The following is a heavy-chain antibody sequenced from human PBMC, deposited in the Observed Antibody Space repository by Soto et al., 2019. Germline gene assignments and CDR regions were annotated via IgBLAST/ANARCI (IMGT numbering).Heavy chain of an antibody. CDR2: IYYSGST. CDR1: GDSVSSCGYY. D-gene: IGHD3-10*01. J-gene: IGHJ4*02. CDR3: ARDRLWFGEFRTLNYFDY. V-gene: IGHV4-31*03. Sequence: SETLSLTCTLSGDSVSSCGYYVSWIRQHPGKGLEWIGYIYYSGSTYYNPSLKSRVTISVDTSKNQFSLKLSSVTAADTAVYYCARDRLWFGEFRTLNYFDYWGQGTLVTVSS.